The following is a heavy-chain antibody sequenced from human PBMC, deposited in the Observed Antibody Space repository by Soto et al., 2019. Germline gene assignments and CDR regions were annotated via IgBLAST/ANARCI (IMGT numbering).Heavy chain of an antibody. CDR2: LSHDGGNI. D-gene: IGHD2-21*02. J-gene: IGHJ4*02. V-gene: IGHV3-23*01. CDR1: DFSFTHHA. CDR3: AKQMGTWVDTAIDF. Sequence: PGGSLRLSCVAPDFSFTHHAMTWVRLPPGKGLQWVAALSHDGGNIYYRDSVRGRFTISRDNSKNTLYLQMHSLKAEDTAVYFCAKQMGTWVDTAIDFCGQGTQVIVSS.